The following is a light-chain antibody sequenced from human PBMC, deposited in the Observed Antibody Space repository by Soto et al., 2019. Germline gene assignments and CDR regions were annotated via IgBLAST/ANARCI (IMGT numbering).Light chain of an antibody. V-gene: IGKV3D-20*02. J-gene: IGKJ5*01. Sequence: EMVLSQSPGTLSLSPGGRATLACRAIQSVTSNTLAWYQQKPGQAPRLLIYGASNRATGIPDRFSGSGSGTDFTLTISSLEPEDFAVYYCQHRSNWPPITFGQGTRLEIK. CDR2: GAS. CDR1: QSVTSN. CDR3: QHRSNWPPIT.